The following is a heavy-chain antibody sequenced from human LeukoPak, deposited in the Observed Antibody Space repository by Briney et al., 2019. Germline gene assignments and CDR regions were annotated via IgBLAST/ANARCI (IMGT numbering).Heavy chain of an antibody. D-gene: IGHD6-13*01. J-gene: IGHJ4*02. CDR3: ARDRGSAVGAAGPVDY. CDR1: GYTFTGYY. V-gene: IGHV1-2*02. CDR2: INPNSGGT. Sequence: GASVKVSCKASGYTFTGYYMHWVRQAPGQGLEWMGWINPNSGGTNYAQKFQGRVTMTRDTSISTAYMELSRLRSDDTAVYYCARDRGSAVGAAGPVDYWGQGTLVTVSS.